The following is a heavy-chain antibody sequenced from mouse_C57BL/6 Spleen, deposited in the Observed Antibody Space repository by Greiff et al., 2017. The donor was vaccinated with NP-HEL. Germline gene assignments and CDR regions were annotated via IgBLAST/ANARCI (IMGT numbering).Heavy chain of an antibody. CDR2: IDPSDSYT. V-gene: IGHV1-69*01. CDR1: GYTFISYW. Sequence: QVQLQQPGAELVMPGASVKLSCKASGYTFISYWMHWVKQRPGQGLEWIGEIDPSDSYTNYNQKFKGKSTLTVDKSSSTAYMQLSSLTSEDSAVYYCARSDKDYFDYWGQGTTLTVSS. J-gene: IGHJ2*01. CDR3: ARSDKDYFDY.